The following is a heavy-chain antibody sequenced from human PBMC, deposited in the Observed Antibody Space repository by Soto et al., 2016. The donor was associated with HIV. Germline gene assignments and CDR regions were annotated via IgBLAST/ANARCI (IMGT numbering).Heavy chain of an antibody. CDR1: GYTFTGYY. D-gene: IGHD3-10*01. Sequence: QVQLVQSGAEVKKPGASVKVSCKASGYTFTGYYTHWVRQAPGQGLEWMGWINPNSGGTNYAQKFQGRVTMTRDTSISTAYMELSRLRSDDTAVYYCARDAGTYYGSGSYFYWGQGTLVTVSS. J-gene: IGHJ4*02. CDR2: INPNSGGT. V-gene: IGHV1-2*02. CDR3: ARDAGTYYGSGSYFY.